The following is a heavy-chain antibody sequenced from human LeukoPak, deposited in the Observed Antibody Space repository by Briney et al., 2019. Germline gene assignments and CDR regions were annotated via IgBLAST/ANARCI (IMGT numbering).Heavy chain of an antibody. CDR2: ITSSSSTM. CDR1: GFTFSSYE. Sequence: GGSLRLSCAASGFTFSSYEMNWVRQAPGKGLEWVSHITSSSSTMYYADSVKGRFTISRDNAKNSMYLQMNSLRAEDTAVYYCARGVDVWGKGTTVTVSS. CDR3: ARGVDV. J-gene: IGHJ6*04. V-gene: IGHV3-48*01.